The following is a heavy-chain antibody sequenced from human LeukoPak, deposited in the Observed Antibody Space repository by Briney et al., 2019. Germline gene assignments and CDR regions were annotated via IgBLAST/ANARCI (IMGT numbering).Heavy chain of an antibody. CDR2: ISYDGSNK. CDR1: GFTFSSYG. Sequence: GGSLRLSCAASGFTFSSYGMHWVRQAPGKGLEWVAVISYDGSNKYYADSVKGRFTISRDNSKNTLYLQMNSLRAEDTAVYYCARAIFGAIFGVGLDYWGQGTLVTVSS. J-gene: IGHJ4*02. CDR3: ARAIFGAIFGVGLDY. V-gene: IGHV3-30*03. D-gene: IGHD3-3*01.